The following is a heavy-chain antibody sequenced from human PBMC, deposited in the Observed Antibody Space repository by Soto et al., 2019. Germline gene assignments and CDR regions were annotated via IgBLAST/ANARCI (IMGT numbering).Heavy chain of an antibody. CDR2: ISTTSSTI. CDR1: GFTFSDYD. V-gene: IGHV3-48*02. J-gene: IGHJ6*02. CDR3: ARASGYYDTSGYYGAFYYYGMDV. D-gene: IGHD3-22*01. Sequence: EVQLVESGGGLVQPGGSLRLSCAASGFTFSDYDINWVRQAPGKGLEWVSYISTTSSTIYYADSVKGRFTISRDNAKDSLYLQMNSLGDEDTAVYYCARASGYYDTSGYYGAFYYYGMDVWGQGTAVTVSS.